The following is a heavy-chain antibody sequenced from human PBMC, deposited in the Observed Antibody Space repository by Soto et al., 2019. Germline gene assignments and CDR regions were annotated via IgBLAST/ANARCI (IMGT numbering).Heavy chain of an antibody. CDR1: GYSFTSYW. CDR3: ARLLVVPAANYYYGMDV. J-gene: IGHJ6*02. Sequence: PGKSLKMSCKGSGYSFTSYWIGWVRQMPGEGLEWMGIIYPGDSDTRYSPSFQGQVTISADKSISTAYLQWSSLKASDTAMYYCARLLVVPAANYYYGMDVWGQGITLPVSS. D-gene: IGHD2-2*01. V-gene: IGHV5-51*01. CDR2: IYPGDSDT.